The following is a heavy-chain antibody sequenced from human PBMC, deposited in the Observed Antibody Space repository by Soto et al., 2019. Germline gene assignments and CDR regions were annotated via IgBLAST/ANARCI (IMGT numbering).Heavy chain of an antibody. D-gene: IGHD6-19*01. J-gene: IGHJ4*02. CDR3: ARRFGWYAIDY. CDR1: GGSISSSHF. CDR2: ISHSGSV. V-gene: IGHV4-4*02. Sequence: QVLLQESGPGLVQPSGTLSLSCAVSGGSISSSHFWGWVRQPPGKGLEWVGDISHSGSVNYNPSPTXXVTISTDKSKNQFSLKLNSVTAADTAVYYCARRFGWYAIDYWGQGTLVIVSS.